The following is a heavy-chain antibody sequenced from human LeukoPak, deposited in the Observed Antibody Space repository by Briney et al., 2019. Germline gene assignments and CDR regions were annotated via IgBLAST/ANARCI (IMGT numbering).Heavy chain of an antibody. Sequence: PGGSLRLSCLTSGFTLSTNAMSWVRQAPGKGLEWVAIISNDGSRKYYAHSVEGRFTISRDNSKNTLYLQMDSLRAEDTAVYYCARDRAWNYFDYWGQGTLVTVSS. J-gene: IGHJ4*02. CDR3: ARDRAWNYFDY. CDR1: GFTLSTNA. V-gene: IGHV3-30*03. CDR2: ISNDGSRK. D-gene: IGHD3-3*01.